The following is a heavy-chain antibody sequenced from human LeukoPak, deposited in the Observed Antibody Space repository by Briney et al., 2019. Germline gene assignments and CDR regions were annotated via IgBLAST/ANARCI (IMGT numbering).Heavy chain of an antibody. J-gene: IGHJ3*02. Sequence: ASVKVSCKAAGYTFISYGISWVRQAPGQGLEWMGWINTNTGNPTYAQGFTGRFVFSLDTSVSTAYLQISSLKAEDTAVYYCARGGWDYYDSSGYRDAFDIWGQGTMVTVSS. CDR1: GYTFISYG. D-gene: IGHD3-22*01. V-gene: IGHV7-4-1*02. CDR2: INTNTGNP. CDR3: ARGGWDYYDSSGYRDAFDI.